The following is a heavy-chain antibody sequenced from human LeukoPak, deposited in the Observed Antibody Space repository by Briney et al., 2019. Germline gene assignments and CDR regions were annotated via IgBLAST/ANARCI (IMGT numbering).Heavy chain of an antibody. J-gene: IGHJ4*02. CDR2: IYYSGST. CDR3: ASNYYGSGSLDY. CDR1: GGSMNSYY. D-gene: IGHD3-10*01. Sequence: SETLSLTCSVSGGSMNSYYWSWIRQPPGKGLEWIGYIYYSGSTNYNPSLKSRVTISVDTSKNQFSLKLSSVTAADTAVDYCASNYYGSGSLDYWGQGNLVTVSS. V-gene: IGHV4-59*08.